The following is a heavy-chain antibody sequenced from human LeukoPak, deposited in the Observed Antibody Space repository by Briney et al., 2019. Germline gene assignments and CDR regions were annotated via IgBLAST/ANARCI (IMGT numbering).Heavy chain of an antibody. CDR3: ARGNYYDSSGYYSSFHY. J-gene: IGHJ4*02. CDR1: GFTFSDYY. V-gene: IGHV3-30*03. D-gene: IGHD3-22*01. Sequence: GGSLRLSCAASGFTFSDYYMSWIRQAPGKGLEWVAVISYDGSNKYYADSVKGRFTISRDNSKNTLYLQMNSLRAEDTAVYYCARGNYYDSSGYYSSFHYWGQGTLVTVSS. CDR2: ISYDGSNK.